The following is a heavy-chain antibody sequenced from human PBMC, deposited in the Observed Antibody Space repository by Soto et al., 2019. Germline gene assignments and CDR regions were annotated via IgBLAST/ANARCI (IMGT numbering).Heavy chain of an antibody. CDR1: GFTFSSYG. Sequence: QVQLVESGGGVVQPGRSLRLSCAASGFTFSSYGMHWVRQAPGKGLGWVAVISYDGSNKYYADSVKGRFTISRDNSKNTLYLQMNSLRAEDTAVYYCAKQLELRSELYYYYGMDVWGQGTTVTVSS. CDR3: AKQLELRSELYYYYGMDV. D-gene: IGHD1-7*01. CDR2: ISYDGSNK. V-gene: IGHV3-30*18. J-gene: IGHJ6*02.